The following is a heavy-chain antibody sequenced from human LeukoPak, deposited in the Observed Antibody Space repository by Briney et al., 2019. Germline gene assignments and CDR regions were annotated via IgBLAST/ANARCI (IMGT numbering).Heavy chain of an antibody. CDR1: GFTFSSYA. J-gene: IGHJ4*02. CDR2: ISYDGSNK. CDR3: AKDRYGSGSYQYYFDY. V-gene: IGHV3-30*18. D-gene: IGHD3-10*01. Sequence: GGSLRLSCAASGFTFSSYAMSWVRQAPGKGLEWVAVISYDGSNKYYADSVKGRFTISRDNSKNTLYLQMNSLRAEDTAVYYCAKDRYGSGSYQYYFDYWGQGTLVTVSS.